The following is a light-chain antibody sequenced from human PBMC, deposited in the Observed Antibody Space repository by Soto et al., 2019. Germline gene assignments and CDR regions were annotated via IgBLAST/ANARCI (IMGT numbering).Light chain of an antibody. J-gene: IGLJ1*01. CDR3: SSYTSSSTYV. CDR1: RTDVDGYDY. V-gene: IGLV2-14*03. CDR2: DVY. Sequence: QSVLTQPASVSGSPGQSIAISCTGVRTDVDGYDYVSWYQQHPGQAPQLIIYDVYNRPSGVSNRFSGSKSGNTASLTISGLQAEDEADYYCSSYTSSSTYVFGTGTKVTVL.